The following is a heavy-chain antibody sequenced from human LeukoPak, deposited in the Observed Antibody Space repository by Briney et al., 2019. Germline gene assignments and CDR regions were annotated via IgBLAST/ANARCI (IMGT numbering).Heavy chain of an antibody. V-gene: IGHV1-18*01. Sequence: ASVKVSCKASGYTFTSYGISWVRQAPGQGLEWMGWISAYNGNTNYAQKLQGRVTMTTDTSTSTAYMELRSLRSDDTAVYYCARDLGPMDYYDSSGYYYPDYWGQGTLVTVSS. CDR3: ARDLGPMDYYDSSGYYYPDY. CDR2: ISAYNGNT. J-gene: IGHJ4*02. D-gene: IGHD3-22*01. CDR1: GYTFTSYG.